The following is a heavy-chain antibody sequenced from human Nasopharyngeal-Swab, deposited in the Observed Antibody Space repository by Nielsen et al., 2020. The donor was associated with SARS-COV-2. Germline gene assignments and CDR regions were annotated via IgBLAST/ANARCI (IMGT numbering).Heavy chain of an antibody. CDR1: GYTFTDYY. Sequence: ASVKVSCKPSGYTFTDYYIHWLRQVPGQGLEWVGCINPDSGDTRYAQKFQGRVTVTRDRPRSTAYIELSRLRSDDTAVYYCARDYYDNYDSDYWGQGTLVTVSS. CDR2: INPDSGDT. D-gene: IGHD3-22*01. V-gene: IGHV1-2*02. CDR3: ARDYYDNYDSDY. J-gene: IGHJ4*02.